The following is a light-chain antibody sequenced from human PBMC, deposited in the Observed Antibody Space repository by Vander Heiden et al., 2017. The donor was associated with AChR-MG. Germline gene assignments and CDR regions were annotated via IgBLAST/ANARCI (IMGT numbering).Light chain of an antibody. V-gene: IGLV6-57*01. CDR1: IGSIARNF. Sequence: NFMLTQPHSVSESPGKPVPTSCTRSIGSIARNFVQWYQQRPGRPPTTMIFEGNQRPSGVPDRFSGSVDSSSNSASLTISGLQTEDEADYYCQSYNDNHQGVFGGGTKLTVL. CDR3: QSYNDNHQGV. J-gene: IGLJ2*01. CDR2: EGN.